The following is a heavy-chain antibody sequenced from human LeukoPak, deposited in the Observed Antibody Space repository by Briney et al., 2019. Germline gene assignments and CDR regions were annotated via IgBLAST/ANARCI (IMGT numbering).Heavy chain of an antibody. V-gene: IGHV3-33*06. CDR1: GFTFSSYG. CDR3: AKDLDY. CDR2: VWYDGSNK. J-gene: IGHJ4*02. Sequence: GGSLRLSCAASGFTFSSYGMHWVRQAPGKGLEWVAVVWYDGSNKYYADSVKGRFTISRDNSKNTLYLQMNSLRPENTAVYYCAKDLDYWGQGTLVTASS.